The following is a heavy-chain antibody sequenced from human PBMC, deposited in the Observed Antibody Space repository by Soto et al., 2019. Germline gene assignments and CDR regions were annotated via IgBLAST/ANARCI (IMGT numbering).Heavy chain of an antibody. CDR2: ISAYNGNT. Sequence: QVQLVQSGAEVKKPGASVKVSCMASGYIFTYYGITWVRQAPGQGLEWMGWISAYNGNTDFAQNLQGRVTMTTDTSTSTVYMELRSLTFDDTAVYYCARGGHKFLPPYNWFDPWGQGTLVTVSS. CDR1: GYIFTYYG. J-gene: IGHJ5*02. CDR3: ARGGHKFLPPYNWFDP. D-gene: IGHD2-21*01. V-gene: IGHV1-18*01.